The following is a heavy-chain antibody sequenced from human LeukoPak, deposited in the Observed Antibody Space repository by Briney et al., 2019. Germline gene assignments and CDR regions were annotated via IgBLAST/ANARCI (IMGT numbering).Heavy chain of an antibody. Sequence: PSETLSLTCTVSGGSISSGGYYWSWIRQHPGQGLEWIGYIYYSGSTYYNPSLKRRVTISVDTSKNQFSLKLSSVTAADTAVYYCARAYTSSCRWFDPWGQGTLVTVSS. V-gene: IGHV4-31*03. J-gene: IGHJ5*02. CDR2: IYYSGST. CDR3: ARAYTSSCRWFDP. D-gene: IGHD6-13*01. CDR1: GGSISSGGYY.